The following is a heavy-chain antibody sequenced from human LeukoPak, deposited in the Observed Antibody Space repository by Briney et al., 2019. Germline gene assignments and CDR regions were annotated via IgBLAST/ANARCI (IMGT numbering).Heavy chain of an antibody. J-gene: IGHJ4*02. Sequence: GASVKVSCKASGYTFTSYYMHWVRQAPGQGLEWMGIINPSCGSTSYAQKFQGRVTMTRDTSTSTVYMELSSLRSEDTAVYYCARDPGVSMVRGVILNYYFDYWGQGTLVTVSS. CDR3: ARDPGVSMVRGVILNYYFDY. CDR2: INPSCGST. D-gene: IGHD3-10*01. CDR1: GYTFTSYY. V-gene: IGHV1-46*01.